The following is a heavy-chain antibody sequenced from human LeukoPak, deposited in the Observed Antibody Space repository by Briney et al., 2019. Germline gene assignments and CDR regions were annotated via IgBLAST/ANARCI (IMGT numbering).Heavy chain of an antibody. J-gene: IGHJ4*02. Sequence: SETLSLTCTVSGGSISSSSYYWSWIRQPAGKGLEWIGRIYTSGSTNYNPSLKSRVTMSVDTSKNQFSLKLSSVTAADTAVYYCARGRYSGYDYSLPNWGQGTLVTVSS. CDR2: IYTSGST. CDR3: ARGRYSGYDYSLPN. CDR1: GGSISSSSYY. V-gene: IGHV4-61*02. D-gene: IGHD5-12*01.